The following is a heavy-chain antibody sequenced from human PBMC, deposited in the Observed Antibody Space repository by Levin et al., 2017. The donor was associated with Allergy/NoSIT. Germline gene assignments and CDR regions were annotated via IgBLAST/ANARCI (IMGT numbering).Heavy chain of an antibody. CDR1: GFTFRSYW. J-gene: IGHJ4*02. V-gene: IGHV3-7*01. CDR2: IKQDGSEK. Sequence: LSLPCAASGFTFRSYWMSWVRQAPGKGLEWVANIKQDGSEKYFVDSVKGRFTISRDNAKNSLYLQMNSLRAEDTAVYYCARSPCSGGSCYSWYFDYWGQGTLVTVSS. D-gene: IGHD2-15*01. CDR3: ARSPCSGGSCYSWYFDY.